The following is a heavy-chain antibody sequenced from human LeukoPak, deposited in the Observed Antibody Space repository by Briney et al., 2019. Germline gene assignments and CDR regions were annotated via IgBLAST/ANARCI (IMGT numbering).Heavy chain of an antibody. V-gene: IGHV3-30*18. D-gene: IGHD2-8*01. Sequence: GGSLRLSCAASGFTFSSYDMHWVRQAPGKGLEWVAVISYDGSNKYYADSAKGRFTISRDNSKNTLSLQMHSLRAEDTAVYYCAKSARFCTNDVCYTNYYYGMDVWGQGTTVTVPS. J-gene: IGHJ6*02. CDR2: ISYDGSNK. CDR1: GFTFSSYD. CDR3: AKSARFCTNDVCYTNYYYGMDV.